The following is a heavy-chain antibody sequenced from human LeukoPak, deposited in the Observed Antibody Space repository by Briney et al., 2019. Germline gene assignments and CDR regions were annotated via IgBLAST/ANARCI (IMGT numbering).Heavy chain of an antibody. CDR1: GGTFSSYS. Sequence: SVKVSCKASGGTFSSYSISWVRQAPGQGREWMGGIIPIFGTANYAQKFQGRVTITADKSTSTAYMELSSLRSEDTAVYYCARGYNDYGDYVYEDWGQGTLVTVSS. V-gene: IGHV1-69*06. CDR2: IIPIFGTA. J-gene: IGHJ4*02. CDR3: ARGYNDYGDYVYED. D-gene: IGHD4-17*01.